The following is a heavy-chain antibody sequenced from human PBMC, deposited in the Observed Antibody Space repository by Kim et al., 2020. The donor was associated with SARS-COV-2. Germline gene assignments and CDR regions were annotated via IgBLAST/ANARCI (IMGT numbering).Heavy chain of an antibody. Sequence: VRGRFTISRDNSKNTLFLQMDSLRVDDTAVYYCVKDLLYVPGRGYFDSWGQGVVVTVSS. V-gene: IGHV3-23*01. CDR3: VKDLLYVPGRGYFDS. J-gene: IGHJ4*02. D-gene: IGHD3-10*01.